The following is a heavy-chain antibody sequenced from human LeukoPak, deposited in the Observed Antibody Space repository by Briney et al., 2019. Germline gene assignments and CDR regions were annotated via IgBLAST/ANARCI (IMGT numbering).Heavy chain of an antibody. Sequence: SETLSLTCTIPGGSISTSTYYWGWIRQPPGKGLEWIGSIYYSESTYYNPSLRSRITISVDTSKNQFSLKLSSVTAADTAVYYCARHAVVTALETYNWLDPWGQGTLVTVSS. CDR3: ARHAVVTALETYNWLDP. V-gene: IGHV4-39*01. D-gene: IGHD2-21*02. CDR1: GGSISTSTYY. CDR2: IYYSEST. J-gene: IGHJ5*02.